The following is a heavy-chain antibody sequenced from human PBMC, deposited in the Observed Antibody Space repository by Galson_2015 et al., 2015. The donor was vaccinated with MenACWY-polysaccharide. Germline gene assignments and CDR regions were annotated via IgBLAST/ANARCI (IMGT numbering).Heavy chain of an antibody. CDR3: ARGRPADY. D-gene: IGHD2-2*01. CDR2: IYSGGIT. CDR1: GFNVNSNY. J-gene: IGHJ4*02. Sequence: SLRLSCAAPGFNVNSNYMSWVRQAPGKELEWVSIIYSGGITYNADSVKGRFTISRDSSKNTLYLQMSSLRVEDTAVYYCARGRPADYWGQGTLVTVSS. V-gene: IGHV3-53*01.